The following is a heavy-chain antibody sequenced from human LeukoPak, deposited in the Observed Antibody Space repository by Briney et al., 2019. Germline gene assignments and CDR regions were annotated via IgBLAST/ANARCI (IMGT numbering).Heavy chain of an antibody. D-gene: IGHD2-21*02. V-gene: IGHV1-2*02. Sequence: RASVKVSCKASGYTFTGYYMHWVRQAPGQGLEWVGWINPNSGGTSYAQKFQGRVTMTRDTSISTAYMDLSRLRSDDTAVYYCARGVTARGFYYYMDVWGKGTTVTISS. CDR1: GYTFTGYY. CDR2: INPNSGGT. CDR3: ARGVTARGFYYYMDV. J-gene: IGHJ6*03.